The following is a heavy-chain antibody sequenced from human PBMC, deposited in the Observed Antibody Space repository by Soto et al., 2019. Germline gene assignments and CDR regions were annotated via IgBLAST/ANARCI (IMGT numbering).Heavy chain of an antibody. CDR1: GYTFTSYY. V-gene: IGHV1-46*01. D-gene: IGHD5-18*01. Sequence: GASVKVSCKASGYTFTSYYMHWVRQAPGQGLEWMGIINPSGGSTSYAQKFQGRVTMTRDTSTSTVYMELSSLRSEDTAVYYCARSVVQLWMSYYYGMDVWGQGTSVTVSS. J-gene: IGHJ6*02. CDR2: INPSGGST. CDR3: ARSVVQLWMSYYYGMDV.